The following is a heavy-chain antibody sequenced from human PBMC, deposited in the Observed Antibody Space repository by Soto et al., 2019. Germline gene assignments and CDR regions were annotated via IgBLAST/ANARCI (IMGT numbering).Heavy chain of an antibody. D-gene: IGHD2-21*02. V-gene: IGHV2-5*02. J-gene: IGHJ6*02. CDR3: IQSRCGGDCLQSYASYYYSGMDV. Sequence: SGPTLGNPTQTLTLTCTFSAFSLSTGGVGVGWIRQPPGKALEWLALIYWDDDKRYSPSLRSRLTITKDTSKNQVVLTMTNMDPVDTATYYCIQSRCGGDCLQSYASYYYSGMDVWGQGTTVTVS. CDR2: IYWDDDK. CDR1: AFSLSTGGVG.